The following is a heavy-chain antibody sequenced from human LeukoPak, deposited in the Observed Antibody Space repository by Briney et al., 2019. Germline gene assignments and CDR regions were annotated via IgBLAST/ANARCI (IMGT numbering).Heavy chain of an antibody. CDR1: GYTFTSYD. CDR3: ARERGTDIVVVPAASYGMDV. CDR2: MNPNSGNT. Sequence: GASVKVSCKASGYTFTSYDINWVRQATGQGLEWMGWMNPNSGNTGYAQKFQGRVTMTRNTSISTAYMELSSLRSEDTAVYYCARERGTDIVVVPAASYGMDVWGQGTTVTVSS. D-gene: IGHD2-2*01. V-gene: IGHV1-8*02. J-gene: IGHJ6*02.